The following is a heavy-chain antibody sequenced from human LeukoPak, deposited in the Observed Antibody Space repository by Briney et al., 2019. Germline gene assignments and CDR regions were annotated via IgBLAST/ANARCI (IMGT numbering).Heavy chain of an antibody. J-gene: IGHJ4*02. V-gene: IGHV4-30-4*01. Sequence: SETLSLTCTVSGGSISSGNYYWSWIRQPPGKGLEWIGYIYYSGSTYYNPSLKSRVTISVDTSKNQFSLKLSSVTAADTAVYYCARNYYDSRGGLDYWGQGTLVTASS. CDR1: GGSISSGNYY. D-gene: IGHD3-22*01. CDR3: ARNYYDSRGGLDY. CDR2: IYYSGST.